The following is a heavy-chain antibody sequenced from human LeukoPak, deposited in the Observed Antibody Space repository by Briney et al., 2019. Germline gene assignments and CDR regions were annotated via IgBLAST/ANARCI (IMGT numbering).Heavy chain of an antibody. CDR1: GYTFTGYY. Sequence: ASVKVSCKTSGYTFTGYYMHWVRQAPGQGLEWMGRINPNRGGTNYAQKFQGRVTMTRDASISTAYVELSGLRSDDTAVYYCATRCTNGVCYKAYYMDVWGKGTTVTVSS. J-gene: IGHJ6*03. D-gene: IGHD2-8*01. V-gene: IGHV1-2*06. CDR2: INPNRGGT. CDR3: ATRCTNGVCYKAYYMDV.